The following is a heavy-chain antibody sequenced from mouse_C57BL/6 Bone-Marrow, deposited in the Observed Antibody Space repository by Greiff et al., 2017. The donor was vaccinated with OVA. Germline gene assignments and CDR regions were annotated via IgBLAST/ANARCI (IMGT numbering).Heavy chain of an antibody. CDR2: INPNYGTT. CDR3: ASGGSSYRYYAMDY. CDR1: GYSFTDYN. Sequence: IQLQQSGPELVKPGASVKISCKASGYSFTDYNMNWVKQSNGKSLEWIGVINPNYGTTSYNQKFKGKATLTVDQSSSTAYMQLKSLTSEDSAVYYCASGGSSYRYYAMDYWGQGTSVTVSS. D-gene: IGHD1-1*01. V-gene: IGHV1-39*01. J-gene: IGHJ4*01.